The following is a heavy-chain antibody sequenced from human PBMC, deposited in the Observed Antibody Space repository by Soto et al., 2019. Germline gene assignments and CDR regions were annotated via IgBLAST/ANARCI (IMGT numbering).Heavy chain of an antibody. CDR1: GYTFTSYA. J-gene: IGHJ5*02. V-gene: IGHV1-3*01. D-gene: IGHD2-15*01. CDR2: INAGNGNT. CDR3: AREDGSDCSGGSCYFGWFDP. Sequence: ASVKVSCKASGYTFTSYAMHWVRQAPGQRLEWMGWINAGNGNTKYSQKFQGRVTITRDTSASTAYMELSSLRSEDTAVYYCAREDGSDCSGGSCYFGWFDPWGQGTLVTVSS.